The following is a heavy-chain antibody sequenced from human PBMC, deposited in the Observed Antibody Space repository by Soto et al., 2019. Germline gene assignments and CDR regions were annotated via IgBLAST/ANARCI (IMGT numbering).Heavy chain of an antibody. CDR2: IYTSGST. CDR1: GGSISSYY. J-gene: IGHJ6*02. V-gene: IGHV4-4*07. D-gene: IGHD6-6*01. Sequence: PSETLSLTCTVSGGSISSYYWSWIRQPAGKGLEWIGRIYTSGSTNYNPSLKSRVTMSVDTSKNQFSLKLSSVTAADTAVYYCERDARVFGYSSSSAYCGMDVWGQGTTVTVSS. CDR3: ERDARVFGYSSSSAYCGMDV.